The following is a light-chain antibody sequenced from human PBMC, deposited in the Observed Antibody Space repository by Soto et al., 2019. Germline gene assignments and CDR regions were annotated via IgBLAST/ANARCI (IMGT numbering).Light chain of an antibody. J-gene: IGLJ2*01. Sequence: QPVLTQPPSVSGAPGQRVTISCTGSSSNIGTGYDVHWYQQLPGTAPKLLIYDNSNRPSGVPDRFSGSKSDTSASLAITGLQAEDEADYYCQSYDNRHVVFGGGTKLTVL. CDR1: SSNIGTGYD. CDR2: DNS. CDR3: QSYDNRHVV. V-gene: IGLV1-40*01.